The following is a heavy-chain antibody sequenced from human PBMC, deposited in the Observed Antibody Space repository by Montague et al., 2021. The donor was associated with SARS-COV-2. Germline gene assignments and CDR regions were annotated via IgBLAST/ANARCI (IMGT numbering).Heavy chain of an antibody. V-gene: IGHV4-34*01. D-gene: IGHD3-3*01. J-gene: IGHJ6*02. Sequence: SETLSLTCAVYSGSFTDFYWTWIRQSPGKGLEWIGEFNHTGSGTYNPSLKDRVTLSRDTSKNQFSLKLQSVTAADTAVYYCARGQVTIFAVLIFFPAAGDLDGWGQGTSVTASS. CDR3: ARGQVTIFAVLIFFPAAGDLDG. CDR2: FNHTGSG. CDR1: SGSFTDFY.